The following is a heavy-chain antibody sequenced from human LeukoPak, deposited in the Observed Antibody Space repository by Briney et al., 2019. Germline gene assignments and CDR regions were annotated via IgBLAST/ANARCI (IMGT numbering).Heavy chain of an antibody. CDR2: INPNSGGT. CDR3: ARDDPLMVYAIPRDYGMDV. J-gene: IGHJ6*02. Sequence: GASVKVSCKASGYTFTGYYMHWVRQAPGQGLEWMGWINPNSGGTNYAQKFQGRVTMTRDTSISTAYMELSRLRSDDTAVYYCARDDPLMVYAIPRDYGMDVWGQGTTVTVSS. D-gene: IGHD2-8*01. V-gene: IGHV1-2*02. CDR1: GYTFTGYY.